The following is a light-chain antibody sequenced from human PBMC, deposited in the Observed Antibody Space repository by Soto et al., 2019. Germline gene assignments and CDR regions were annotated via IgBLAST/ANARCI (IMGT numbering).Light chain of an antibody. V-gene: IGKV3-15*01. CDR2: GAS. Sequence: DIVMTQSPATLSVSPGERATLSCRASQSVANNVAWYQQKPGQPPRLLIYGASTRAAGVPARFSGSGYGRQFSLTISSLQSEDFAIYDCQQHNSCPPWTFGQGTKVEV. CDR1: QSVANN. J-gene: IGKJ1*01. CDR3: QQHNSCPPWT.